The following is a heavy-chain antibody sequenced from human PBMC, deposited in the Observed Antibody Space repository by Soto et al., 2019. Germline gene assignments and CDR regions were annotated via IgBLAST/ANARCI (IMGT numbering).Heavy chain of an antibody. CDR3: ARDYSVVVVPAAILY. CDR1: GFTFSSYA. J-gene: IGHJ4*02. V-gene: IGHV3-30-3*01. CDR2: ISYDGSNK. D-gene: IGHD2-2*01. Sequence: GGSLRLSCAASGFTFSSYAMHWVRQAPGKGLEWVAVISYDGSNKYYADSVKGRFTISRDNSKNTLYLQMNSLRAEDTAVYYCARDYSVVVVPAAILYWGQGTLVTVSS.